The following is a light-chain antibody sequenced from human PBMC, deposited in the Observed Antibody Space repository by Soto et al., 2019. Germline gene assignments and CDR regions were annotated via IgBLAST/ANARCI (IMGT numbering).Light chain of an antibody. CDR1: SSDVGNYNY. CDR2: EVS. V-gene: IGLV2-14*01. J-gene: IGLJ3*02. CDR3: SSYKTSSTWV. Sequence: QSALTQPASVSGSPGQSITISCTGTSSDVGNYNYVSWYQQHPGKAPKLMIYEVSHRPSGVSNRFSGSKSGCTASLTISGLQAEDEADYYCSSYKTSSTWVFGGGTKLTVL.